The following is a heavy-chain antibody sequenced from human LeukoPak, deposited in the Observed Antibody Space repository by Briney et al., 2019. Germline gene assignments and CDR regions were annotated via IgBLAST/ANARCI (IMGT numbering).Heavy chain of an antibody. CDR2: IRYDGSNK. CDR1: GFTFSSYG. Sequence: GGSLRLSCAASGFTFSSYGMHWVRQAPGKGLEWVAFIRYDGSNKYFADSVKGRFTISRDNSKNTLYLQMNSLRTEDMAVYYCARENWGYFDYWGQGTLVTVSS. CDR3: ARENWGYFDY. D-gene: IGHD7-27*01. V-gene: IGHV3-30*02. J-gene: IGHJ4*02.